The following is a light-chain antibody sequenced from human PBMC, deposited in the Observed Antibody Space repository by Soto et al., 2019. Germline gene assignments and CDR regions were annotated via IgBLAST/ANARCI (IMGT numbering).Light chain of an antibody. J-gene: IGKJ5*01. Sequence: DIQMTQSPSSLSASIGDRVSITCRASQGIGNYLAWFQQKSGKAPKYLIYAASSLQSGVPSKCSGSGSGTDFTLTISSLQPEDFATYYCQQYNTYPITFGQGTRLEMK. CDR3: QQYNTYPIT. V-gene: IGKV1-16*02. CDR2: AAS. CDR1: QGIGNY.